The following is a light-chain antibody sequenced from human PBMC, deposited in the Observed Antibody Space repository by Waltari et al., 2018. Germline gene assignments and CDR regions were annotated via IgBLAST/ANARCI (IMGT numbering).Light chain of an antibody. Sequence: QSALSQPASVSGSPGQSLTISCSGTNTDVGGSNFVSWYQQYPDKATKVIIYDPDRPSGVSHRFSGSKFGNTASLTISGLQAEDEADYYCCSYTRSSTYVFGTGTKVTVL. CDR2: DP. CDR1: NTDVGGSNF. CDR3: CSYTRSSTYV. J-gene: IGLJ1*01. V-gene: IGLV2-14*03.